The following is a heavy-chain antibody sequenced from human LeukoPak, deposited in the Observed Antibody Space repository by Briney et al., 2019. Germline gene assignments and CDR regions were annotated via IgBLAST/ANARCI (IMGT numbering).Heavy chain of an antibody. V-gene: IGHV3-64*01. J-gene: IGHJ6*02. CDR2: ISTNGGST. CDR3: TTEGRAPGEYYYYGMDV. D-gene: IGHD2-21*01. CDR1: GFTFSTYA. Sequence: GGSLRLSCAASGFTFSTYAMHWLRQAPGKGLEYVSAISTNGGSTYYANSVKGRFTISRDNSKNTLYLQMGSLRAEDMAVYYCTTEGRAPGEYYYYGMDVWGQGTTVTVSS.